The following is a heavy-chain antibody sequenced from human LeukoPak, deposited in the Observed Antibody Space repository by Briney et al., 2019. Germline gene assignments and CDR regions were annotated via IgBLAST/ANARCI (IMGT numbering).Heavy chain of an antibody. CDR3: AREGHDYYDSSGYYFDY. J-gene: IGHJ4*02. Sequence: GGSLRLSCAASGFTFSSYAMHWVRQAPGKGLEWVAVISYDGSNKYYADSVKVRFTISRDNSKNTLYLQMNSLRAEDTAVYYCAREGHDYYDSSGYYFDYWGQGTLVTVSS. CDR2: ISYDGSNK. V-gene: IGHV3-30-3*01. D-gene: IGHD3-22*01. CDR1: GFTFSSYA.